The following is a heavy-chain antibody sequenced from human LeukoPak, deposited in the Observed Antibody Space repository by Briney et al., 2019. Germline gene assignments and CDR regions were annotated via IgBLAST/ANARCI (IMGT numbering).Heavy chain of an antibody. V-gene: IGHV3-21*01. CDR3: AREDPGYSSGPLDY. CDR2: ISSSSSYI. CDR1: GFTFSSYS. Sequence: GGSLRLSCAASGFTFSSYSMNWARQAPGKGLEWVSSISSSSSYIYYADSVKGRFTISRDNAKNSLYLQMNSLRAEDTAVYYCAREDPGYSSGPLDYWGQGTLVTVSS. J-gene: IGHJ4*02. D-gene: IGHD6-19*01.